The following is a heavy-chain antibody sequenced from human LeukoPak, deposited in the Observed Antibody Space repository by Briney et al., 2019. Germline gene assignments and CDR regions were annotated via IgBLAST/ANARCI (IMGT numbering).Heavy chain of an antibody. Sequence: SETLSLTCALYGGSFSNYYWNWIRQTPGQGLEWIGQIYHSGHADYNPSLKSRVTISIDTSKNLFSLALRSVTAADTAVYYCARGGAVNGFGAWGQGTGVTVSS. CDR2: IYHSGHA. CDR3: ARGGAVNGFGA. CDR1: GGSFSNYY. D-gene: IGHD6-19*01. V-gene: IGHV4-34*01. J-gene: IGHJ3*01.